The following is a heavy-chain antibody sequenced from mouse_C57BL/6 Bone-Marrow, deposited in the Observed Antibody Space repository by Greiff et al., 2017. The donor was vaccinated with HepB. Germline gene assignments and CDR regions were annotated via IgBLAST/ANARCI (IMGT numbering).Heavy chain of an antibody. Sequence: EVHLVESGGGLVQPKGSLKLSCAASGFTFNTYAMHWVRQAPGKGLEWVARIRSKSSNYATYYADSVKDRFTISRDDSQSMLYLQMNNLKTEDTAMYYCVRDYYGSSYVGNYYAMDYWGQGTSVTVSS. CDR2: IRSKSSNYAT. J-gene: IGHJ4*01. D-gene: IGHD1-1*01. CDR3: VRDYYGSSYVGNYYAMDY. V-gene: IGHV10-3*01. CDR1: GFTFNTYA.